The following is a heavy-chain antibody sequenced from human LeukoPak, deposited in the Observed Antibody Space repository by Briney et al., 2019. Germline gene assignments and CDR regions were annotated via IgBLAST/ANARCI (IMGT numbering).Heavy chain of an antibody. D-gene: IGHD2-15*01. CDR3: ARGKVVVAATLKWFDP. Sequence: SETLSLTCAVYGGSFSGYYWSWIRQPPGKGLEWIGEINHSGSTNYNPSLKSRVTISVDTSKNQFSLKPSSVTAADTAVYYCARGKVVVAATLKWFDPWGQGTLVTVSS. J-gene: IGHJ5*02. V-gene: IGHV4-34*01. CDR1: GGSFSGYY. CDR2: INHSGST.